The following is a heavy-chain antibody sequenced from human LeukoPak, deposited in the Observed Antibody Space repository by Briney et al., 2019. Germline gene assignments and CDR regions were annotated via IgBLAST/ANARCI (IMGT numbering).Heavy chain of an antibody. D-gene: IGHD3-16*01. Sequence: GGSLRLSCAASGFTFSSYSMNWVRQASGKGLEWVSYISSSSSTIYYADSVKGRFTISRDNAENSLYLQMNSLRAEDTAVYYCARGQITLDAFDIWGQGTMVTVSS. CDR1: GFTFSSYS. J-gene: IGHJ3*02. V-gene: IGHV3-48*01. CDR3: ARGQITLDAFDI. CDR2: ISSSSSTI.